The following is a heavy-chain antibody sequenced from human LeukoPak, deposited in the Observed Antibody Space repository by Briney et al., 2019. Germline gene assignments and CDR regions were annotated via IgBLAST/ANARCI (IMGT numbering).Heavy chain of an antibody. CDR3: ASTKSGGSVDY. J-gene: IGHJ4*02. V-gene: IGHV1-2*02. CDR1: GYTFTGYY. Sequence: ASVKVSCKASGYTFTGYYIHWVRQAPGQGLEWMGWINPNSGDTNYAQKFQGRVTMTRDTSISTAYMELSRLRSDDTAVYYCASTKSGGSVDYWGQGTLVTVSS. CDR2: INPNSGDT. D-gene: IGHD3-16*01.